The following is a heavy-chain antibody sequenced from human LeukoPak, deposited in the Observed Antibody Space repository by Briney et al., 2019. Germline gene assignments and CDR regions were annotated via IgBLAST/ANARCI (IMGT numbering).Heavy chain of an antibody. D-gene: IGHD3-10*01. CDR2: IYYSGST. CDR1: GGSISSSSYY. Sequence: PSEILSLTCTVSGGSISSSSYYWGWIRQPPGKGLEWIGSIYYSGSTYYNPSLKSRVTISVDTSKNQFSLRLSSVTAADTAVYYCARFSLLWFGEFPPDYWGQGTLVTVSS. CDR3: ARFSLLWFGEFPPDY. V-gene: IGHV4-39*07. J-gene: IGHJ4*02.